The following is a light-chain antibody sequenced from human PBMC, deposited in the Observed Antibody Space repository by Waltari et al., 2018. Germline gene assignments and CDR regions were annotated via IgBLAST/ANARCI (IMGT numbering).Light chain of an antibody. J-gene: IGKJ5*01. CDR2: AAS. CDR3: QQTHTVPIT. CDR1: QTINNF. Sequence: DIQLTQSPSSLSASVGDRVTITCRASQTINNFLNWDQQKPGKAPKLLIHAASSLQSGVPSRFSGSGSGTDFTLTISSLQPEDFATYFCQQTHTVPITFGQGTRLEIK. V-gene: IGKV1-39*01.